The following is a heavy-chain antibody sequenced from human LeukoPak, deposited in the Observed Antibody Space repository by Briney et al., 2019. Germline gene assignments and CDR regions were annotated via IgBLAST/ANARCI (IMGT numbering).Heavy chain of an antibody. CDR2: INHSGST. D-gene: IGHD3-10*01. CDR1: GGSISSSSYY. Sequence: PSETLSLTCTASGGSISSSSYYWGWIRQPPGKGLEWIGEINHSGSTNYNPSLKSRVTISVDTSKNQFSLKLSSVTAADTAVYYCARVDGSVPQTNGMDVWGKGTTVTVSS. V-gene: IGHV4-39*07. J-gene: IGHJ6*04. CDR3: ARVDGSVPQTNGMDV.